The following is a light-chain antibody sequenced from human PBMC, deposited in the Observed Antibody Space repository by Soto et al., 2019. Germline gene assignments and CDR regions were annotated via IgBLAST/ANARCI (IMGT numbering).Light chain of an antibody. CDR1: QSVSSSY. CDR2: GAS. Sequence: EIVLTQSPGTLSLSPGERATLSCRASQSVSSSYLAWYQQKPGQAPRLLIYGASSRATGIPDRFSGSGSGTDVTLTISRLEPEDFSVYYCQRLRTFGQGTKLEIK. CDR3: QRLRT. V-gene: IGKV3-20*01. J-gene: IGKJ2*01.